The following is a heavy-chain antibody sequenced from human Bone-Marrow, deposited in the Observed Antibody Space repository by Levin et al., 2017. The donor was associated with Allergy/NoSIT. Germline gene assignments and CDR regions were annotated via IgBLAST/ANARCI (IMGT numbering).Heavy chain of an antibody. CDR2: ISYDGSNK. CDR1: GFTFSSYA. Sequence: GGSLRLSCAASGFTFSSYAMHWVRQAPGKGLEWVAVISYDGSNKYYADSVKGRFTISRDNSKNTLYLQMNSLRAEDTAVYYCARDAAWEQLWVAFNIWGQGTLVTVSS. D-gene: IGHD5-18*01. J-gene: IGHJ3*02. CDR3: ARDAAWEQLWVAFNI. V-gene: IGHV3-30-3*01.